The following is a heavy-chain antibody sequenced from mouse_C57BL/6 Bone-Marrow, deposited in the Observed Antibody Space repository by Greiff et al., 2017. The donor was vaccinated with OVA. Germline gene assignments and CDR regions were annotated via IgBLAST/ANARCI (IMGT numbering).Heavy chain of an antibody. CDR3: ARHEERGIGFAY. CDR2: FYPGSGSI. CDR1: GYTFPEYT. V-gene: IGHV1-62-2*01. Sequence: LVKPGASVKLSCKASGYTFPEYTIHWVKQRSGQGLEWIGWFYPGSGSIKYNEKFKDKATLTADKSSSTVYMELSRLTSEDSAVYFCARHEERGIGFAYWGQGTLVTVSA. J-gene: IGHJ3*01.